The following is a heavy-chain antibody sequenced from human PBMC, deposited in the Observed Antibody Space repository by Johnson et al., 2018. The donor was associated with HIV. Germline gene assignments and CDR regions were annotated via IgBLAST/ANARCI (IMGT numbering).Heavy chain of an antibody. D-gene: IGHD2-15*01. CDR3: ARERYGSQAIDAFDI. V-gene: IGHV3-30-3*01. J-gene: IGHJ3*02. CDR2: ISYHGTNK. CDR1: QFTFSSYY. Sequence: QVQLVESGGGLAKPAWSPRLSCAASQFTFSSYYMNCVRQAPGKGLEWVAVISYHGTNKYYADSVKGRFTISRDKSKNTLYLQLNSLRAEDTAVYHCARERYGSQAIDAFDIWGQGTMVTVSS.